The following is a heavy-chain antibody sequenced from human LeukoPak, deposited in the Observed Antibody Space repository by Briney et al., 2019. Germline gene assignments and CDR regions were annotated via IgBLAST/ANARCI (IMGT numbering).Heavy chain of an antibody. CDR1: GGSFSGYY. CDR2: INHSGST. J-gene: IGHJ6*03. D-gene: IGHD4-23*01. V-gene: IGHV4-34*01. CDR3: ARVYGGGRPYYYYYMDV. Sequence: SETLSLTCADYGGSFSGYYWSWNRQPPGKGLEWIGEINHSGSTNYNPSLKSRVSISVDTSKNQFSLKLSSMTAADTAVYYCARVYGGGRPYYYYYMDVWGKGTTVTVSS.